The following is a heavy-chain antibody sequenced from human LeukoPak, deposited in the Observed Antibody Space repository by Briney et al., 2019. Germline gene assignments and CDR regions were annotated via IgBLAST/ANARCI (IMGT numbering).Heavy chain of an antibody. CDR1: GFTFSSYS. CDR2: ISSSSYI. CDR3: ARGRGYSYALNY. J-gene: IGHJ4*02. V-gene: IGHV3-21*01. Sequence: GGSLRLSCAASGFTFSSYSMNWVRQAPGKGLEWVSSISSSSYIYYADSVKGRFTISRDNAKNSLYLQMNSLRAEDTAVYYCARGRGYSYALNYWGQGTLVTVSS. D-gene: IGHD5-18*01.